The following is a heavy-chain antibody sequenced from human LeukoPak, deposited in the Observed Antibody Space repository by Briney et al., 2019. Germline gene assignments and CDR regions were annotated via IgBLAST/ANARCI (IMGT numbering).Heavy chain of an antibody. CDR3: ARWSGSPEDY. V-gene: IGHV4-61*02. CDR2: IYTSGST. D-gene: IGHD1-26*01. J-gene: IGHJ4*02. CDR1: GGSISSGSYY. Sequence: SETLSLTCTVSGGSISSGSYYWSWIRQPAGKGLEWIGRIYTSGSTNYNPSLKSRVTISVDTSKNQFSLKLSSVTAADTAVYYCARWSGSPEDYWGQGTLVTVSS.